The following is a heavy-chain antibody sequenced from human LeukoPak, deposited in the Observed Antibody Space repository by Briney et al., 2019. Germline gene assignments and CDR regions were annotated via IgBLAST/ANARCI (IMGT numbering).Heavy chain of an antibody. CDR1: GFTFSTYA. Sequence: GGSLRLSCAASGFTFSTYAMHWVRQAPGKGLEWVTVISDDGGKKYYGDSVKGRFTISRDNSNNTLYLQMNSLRAEDTAVYYCARYLYDSSGMDYWGRGTLVTVSS. V-gene: IGHV3-30-3*01. J-gene: IGHJ4*02. D-gene: IGHD3-22*01. CDR3: ARYLYDSSGMDY. CDR2: ISDDGGKK.